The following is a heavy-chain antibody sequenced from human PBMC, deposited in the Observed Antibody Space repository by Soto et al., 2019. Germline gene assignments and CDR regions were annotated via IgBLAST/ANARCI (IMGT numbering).Heavy chain of an antibody. CDR1: GFTFSSYA. CDR2: ISYDGSNK. J-gene: IGHJ4*02. V-gene: IGHV3-30-3*01. D-gene: IGHD2-2*01. Sequence: LRLSCAASGFTFSSYAMHWVRQAPGKGLEWVAVISYDGSNKYYADSVKGRFTISRDNSKNTLYLQMNSLRAEDTAVYYCARDCSSTSCYPFDYWGQGTLVTVSS. CDR3: ARDCSSTSCYPFDY.